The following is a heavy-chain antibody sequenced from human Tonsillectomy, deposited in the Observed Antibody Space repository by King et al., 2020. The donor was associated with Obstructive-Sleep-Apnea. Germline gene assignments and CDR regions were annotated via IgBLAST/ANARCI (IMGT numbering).Heavy chain of an antibody. CDR1: GGSISSDYY. J-gene: IGHJ4*02. V-gene: IGHV4-31*03. Sequence: VQLQESGPGLVKPSQTLSLTCTVSGGSISSDYYWSWIRQHPGTGLEWLGYVYYSGITYYNPSLKSRVTISVDTSKNQFSLKLSSVSDADTAVYYCARGQDTAVSDHWGQGTLVTVSS. CDR2: VYYSGIT. D-gene: IGHD2-15*01. CDR3: ARGQDTAVSDH.